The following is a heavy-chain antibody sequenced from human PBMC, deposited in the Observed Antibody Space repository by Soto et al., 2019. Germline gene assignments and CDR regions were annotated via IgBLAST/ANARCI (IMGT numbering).Heavy chain of an antibody. Sequence: PTLVNRTQSLTLTCTFSGVSPSSSGVDVGWIRQPPGKALEWLALIYCDDDKRYSPSLKSMLTITKYTAKNRMGFTQTNMDPQDTATYYCAPRQMVGATNHNWFDPCRKRTMVTVSS. CDR2: IYCDDDK. CDR3: APRQMVGATNHNWFDP. V-gene: IGHV2-5*02. D-gene: IGHD1-26*01. CDR1: GVSPSSSGVD. J-gene: IGHJ5*02.